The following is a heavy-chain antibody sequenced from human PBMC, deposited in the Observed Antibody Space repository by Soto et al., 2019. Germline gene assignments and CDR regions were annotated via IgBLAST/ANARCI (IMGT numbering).Heavy chain of an antibody. J-gene: IGHJ5*02. Sequence: PSETLSLTCSVSRAFINSGGFYYSWIRQPPGKGLEWLGYIFHSGSTLYNPSLRGRLTLSADTSRNQLSLHLTSVTAADTAVYYCVRDGIDGHWFDPWGQG. V-gene: IGHV4-31*03. CDR3: VRDGIDGHWFDP. D-gene: IGHD1-20*01. CDR1: RAFINSGGFY. CDR2: IFHSGST.